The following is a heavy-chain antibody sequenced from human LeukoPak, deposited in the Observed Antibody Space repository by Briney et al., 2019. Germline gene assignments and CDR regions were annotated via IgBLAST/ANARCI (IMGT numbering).Heavy chain of an antibody. CDR1: GGSMSSYY. Sequence: SETLSLTCTVSGGSMSSYYWSWIRQPPGKGLEWIGYIYYSGTTNYNPSLKSRVTISVDTSKNQFSLKLRSVTAADTAVYYCARGVYIAAAQYGYWGQGTLVTVSS. CDR2: IYYSGTT. CDR3: ARGVYIAAAQYGY. D-gene: IGHD6-13*01. J-gene: IGHJ4*02. V-gene: IGHV4-59*01.